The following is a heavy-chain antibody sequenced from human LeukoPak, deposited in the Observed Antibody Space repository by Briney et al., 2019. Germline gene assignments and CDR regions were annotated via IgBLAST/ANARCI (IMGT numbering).Heavy chain of an antibody. Sequence: GRSLRLSCAASGFTFSSYGMHWVRQAPGKGLAWVAVTRYDGSNKYYADSVKGRFTISRDNSKNTLYLQMNSLRAEDTAVYYCARDAGVVVAARYFDYGGQGTLVTVSS. D-gene: IGHD2-15*01. J-gene: IGHJ4*02. CDR2: TRYDGSNK. CDR3: ARDAGVVVAARYFDY. V-gene: IGHV3-33*01. CDR1: GFTFSSYG.